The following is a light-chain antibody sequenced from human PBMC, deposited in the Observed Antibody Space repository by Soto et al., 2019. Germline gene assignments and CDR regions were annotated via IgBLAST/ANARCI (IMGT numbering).Light chain of an antibody. V-gene: IGKV1-39*01. CDR3: QQSHGIPYT. CDR2: AAS. CDR1: QSISTY. J-gene: IGKJ2*01. Sequence: DIQMTQSPFSLSASEGDRVTITCRASQSISTYVNWYQQKAAKAPKLLIYAASRLQSEVPSRFVGGGSDTEFTLTITSLQPEDFATYHCQQSHGIPYTFGQGTKLEIK.